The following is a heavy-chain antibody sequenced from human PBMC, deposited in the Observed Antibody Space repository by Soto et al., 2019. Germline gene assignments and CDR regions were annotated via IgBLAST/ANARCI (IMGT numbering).Heavy chain of an antibody. Sequence: SVKVSCKASGGTFSSYAISWVRQAPGQGLEWMGGIIPIFGTANYAQKFQGRVTITADESTSTAYMELSSLRSEDTAVYYCARYDIVVVPAAIRYHGMDVWGQGTTVTVSS. CDR1: GGTFSSYA. CDR2: IIPIFGTA. V-gene: IGHV1-69*13. J-gene: IGHJ6*02. CDR3: ARYDIVVVPAAIRYHGMDV. D-gene: IGHD2-2*01.